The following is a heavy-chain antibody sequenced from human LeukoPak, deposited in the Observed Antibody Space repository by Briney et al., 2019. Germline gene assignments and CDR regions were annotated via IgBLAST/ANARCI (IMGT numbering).Heavy chain of an antibody. CDR1: GYTFTGYY. V-gene: IGHV1-2*06. Sequence: GASVKVSCKASGYTFTGYYMHWVRQAPGQGLEWMGRINPNSGGTNYAQKFQGRVTMTRDTSISTAYMELSRLRSDDTAVYYCARGARVVVIKASFDYWGEGTLVTVSS. J-gene: IGHJ4*02. CDR3: ARGARVVVIKASFDY. D-gene: IGHD3-22*01. CDR2: INPNSGGT.